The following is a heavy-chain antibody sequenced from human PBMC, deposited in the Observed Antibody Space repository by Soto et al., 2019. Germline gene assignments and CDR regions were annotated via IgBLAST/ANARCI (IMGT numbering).Heavy chain of an antibody. Sequence: ASVKVSCKASGYTFTSYGISWVRQAPGQGLEWMGWISAYNGNRNYEQKLQGRVTMTTDTSTSTAYMELRSLRSDYKAVYYCTRERYCYDGSGYYFDYWGQGTLVTVSS. D-gene: IGHD3-22*01. J-gene: IGHJ4*02. V-gene: IGHV1-18*01. CDR2: ISAYNGNR. CDR1: GYTFTSYG. CDR3: TRERYCYDGSGYYFDY.